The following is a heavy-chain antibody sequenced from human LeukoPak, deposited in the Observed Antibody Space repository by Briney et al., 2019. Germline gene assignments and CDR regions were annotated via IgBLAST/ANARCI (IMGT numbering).Heavy chain of an antibody. J-gene: IGHJ4*02. CDR1: GYSFTSYW. Sequence: GESLKISCKGSGYSFTSYWIGWVRQMPGKGLEWMGIIYPGDSDTRYSPSFQGQVTISADKSISTAYLQWSSLKASDTAMYYCARSYYDILTGYAPEFDYWGQGTLVTVSS. V-gene: IGHV5-51*01. CDR3: ARSYYDILTGYAPEFDY. D-gene: IGHD3-9*01. CDR2: IYPGDSDT.